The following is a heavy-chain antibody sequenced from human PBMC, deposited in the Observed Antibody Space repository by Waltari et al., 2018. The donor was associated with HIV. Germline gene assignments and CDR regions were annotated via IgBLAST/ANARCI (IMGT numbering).Heavy chain of an antibody. CDR1: GGTFSSYA. Sequence: QVQLVQSGAAVKKPGSSVKVSCKACGGTFSSYAISWVRPAPGKGLEWMGGIIPIFGTANYAQKFQGRVTITADESTSTAYMELSSLRSEDTAVYYCARGGPTELSGTTSYWGQGTLVTVSS. CDR2: IIPIFGTA. D-gene: IGHD1-1*01. V-gene: IGHV1-69*01. J-gene: IGHJ4*02. CDR3: ARGGPTELSGTTSY.